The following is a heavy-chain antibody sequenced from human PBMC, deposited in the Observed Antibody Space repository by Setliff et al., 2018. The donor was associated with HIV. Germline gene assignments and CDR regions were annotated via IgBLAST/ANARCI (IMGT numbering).Heavy chain of an antibody. CDR1: GYTFTGYY. Sequence: ASVKVSCKASGYTFTGYYVHWVRQAPGQGLEWMGWINPNNGGTNYAQKFQGRVTMTRDTSISTAYMELNSLRSEDTAVYYCARVNLPYYDFWSGSYYYYYYGMDVWGQGTTVTVSS. J-gene: IGHJ6*02. CDR3: ARVNLPYYDFWSGSYYYYYYGMDV. D-gene: IGHD3-3*01. CDR2: INPNNGGT. V-gene: IGHV1-2*02.